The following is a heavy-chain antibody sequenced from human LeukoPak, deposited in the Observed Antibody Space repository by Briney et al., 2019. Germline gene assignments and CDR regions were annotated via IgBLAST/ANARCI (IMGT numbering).Heavy chain of an antibody. J-gene: IGHJ4*02. CDR1: GFTFSSNA. V-gene: IGHV3-23*01. Sequence: GGSLRLSCAASGFTFSSNAMSWVRQAPGKGLEWVSAISGSGDSTFYADSVKGRFTISRDNSKNTLYLQMNSLRAEDTAVYYCARHTGSGYYYGNWGQGTLVTVSS. CDR3: ARHTGSGYYYGN. CDR2: ISGSGDST. D-gene: IGHD3-22*01.